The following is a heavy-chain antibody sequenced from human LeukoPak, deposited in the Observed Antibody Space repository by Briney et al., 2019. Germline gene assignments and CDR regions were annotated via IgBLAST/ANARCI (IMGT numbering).Heavy chain of an antibody. Sequence: PGGSLRLSCAASGFTFSSYGMHWVRQAPGKGLEWVAFIRYDGSNKYYADSVKGRFTISRDSSKNTLYLQMNSLRAEDTAVYYCAKALGYDSSGLDYWGQGTLVTVSS. D-gene: IGHD3-22*01. CDR2: IRYDGSNK. CDR3: AKALGYDSSGLDY. J-gene: IGHJ4*02. V-gene: IGHV3-30*02. CDR1: GFTFSSYG.